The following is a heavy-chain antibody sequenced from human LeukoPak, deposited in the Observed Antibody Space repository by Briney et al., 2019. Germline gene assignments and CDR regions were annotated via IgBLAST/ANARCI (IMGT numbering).Heavy chain of an antibody. CDR2: MNPNSGNT. J-gene: IGHJ3*02. CDR3: ARTYSSGWYGLRVTDKNAFDI. Sequence: ASVKVSCKASGYTFTSYDMNWVRQATGQGLEWMGWMNPNSGNTGYAQKFQGRVTMTRNTSISTAYMELSSLRSEDTAVYYCARTYSSGWYGLRVTDKNAFDIWGQGTMVTVSS. D-gene: IGHD6-19*01. V-gene: IGHV1-8*01. CDR1: GYTFTSYD.